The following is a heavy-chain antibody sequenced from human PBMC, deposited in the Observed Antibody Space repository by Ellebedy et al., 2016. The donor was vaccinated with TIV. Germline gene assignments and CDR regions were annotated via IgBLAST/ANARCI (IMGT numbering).Heavy chain of an antibody. V-gene: IGHV3-30*02. J-gene: IGHJ4*02. CDR3: AKVRRTIVVVTAIDY. CDR1: GFIFDNYG. D-gene: IGHD2-21*02. Sequence: PGGSLRLSCAASGFIFDNYGMHWVRQAPGKGLEWVAFIRYDGTNDLYADSVKGRFTISRDNSKDTVYLQMNSLRVEDTALYCGAKVRRTIVVVTAIDYWGRGTLVTVSS. CDR2: IRYDGTND.